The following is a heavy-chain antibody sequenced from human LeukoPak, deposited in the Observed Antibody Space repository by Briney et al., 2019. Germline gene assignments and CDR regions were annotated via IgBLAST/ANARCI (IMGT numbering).Heavy chain of an antibody. V-gene: IGHV4-59*13. CDR2: ISSSGSI. CDR3: AGCDHTNYLAY. Sequence: SETLSLTCTVSGGSIGDNYWSWIRQSPERGLEWIGYISSSGSIAYTPSLRSRVTMSLDASKNHLSLSLRSVSAADTAIYYCAGCDHTNYLAYWGQGTLVTVSS. D-gene: IGHD1-14*01. J-gene: IGHJ4*02. CDR1: GGSIGDNY.